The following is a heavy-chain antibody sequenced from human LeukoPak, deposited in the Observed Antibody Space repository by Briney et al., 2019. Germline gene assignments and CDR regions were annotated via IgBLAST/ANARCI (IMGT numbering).Heavy chain of an antibody. Sequence: ASVKVSCKASGYTFTGYYMHWVRQAPGQGLEWMGWINPNHGDTNYAQKFQDRVSMTRDTSISTAYMHLSRLRSADTAVYYCARDRYSSGWQPHFDYWGQGTLVTVSS. CDR2: INPNHGDT. CDR1: GYTFTGYY. V-gene: IGHV1-2*02. J-gene: IGHJ4*02. D-gene: IGHD6-19*01. CDR3: ARDRYSSGWQPHFDY.